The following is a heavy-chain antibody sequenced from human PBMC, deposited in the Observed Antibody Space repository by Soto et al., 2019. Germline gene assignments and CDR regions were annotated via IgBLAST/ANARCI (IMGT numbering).Heavy chain of an antibody. D-gene: IGHD3-16*01. J-gene: IGHJ5*02. CDR2: IYYTGNT. V-gene: IGHV4-39*07. Sequence: SETLCLTCNVAGGSIINSNCCWGRIRQPPGKGLEWIGSIYYTGNTYYNPSLKSRVTISVDTSKNQFSLKLSSVTAEDTAVYYCAKGFTYPFDPWGQGTLVTVSS. CDR3: AKGFTYPFDP. CDR1: GGSIINSNCC.